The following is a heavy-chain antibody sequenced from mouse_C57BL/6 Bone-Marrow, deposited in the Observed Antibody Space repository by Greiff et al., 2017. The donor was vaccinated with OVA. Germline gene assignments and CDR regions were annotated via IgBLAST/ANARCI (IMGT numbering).Heavy chain of an antibody. CDR2: IFPGSGST. V-gene: IGHV1-75*01. D-gene: IGHD2-1*01. Sequence: QVQLKESGPELVKPGASVKLSCKASGYTFTDYYINWVKQRPGQGLEWIGWIFPGSGSTYYNEKFKGKATLTVDKSSSTAYMLLSSLTSEDSAVYCCGRIYYCNYGGVAYWGQGTLVTVSA. CDR1: GYTFTDYY. CDR3: GRIYYCNYGGVAY. J-gene: IGHJ3*01.